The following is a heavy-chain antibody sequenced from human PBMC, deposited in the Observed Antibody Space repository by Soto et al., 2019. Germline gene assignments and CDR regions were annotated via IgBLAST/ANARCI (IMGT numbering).Heavy chain of an antibody. CDR2: ISGSGGST. D-gene: IGHD2-15*01. J-gene: IGHJ6*02. Sequence: PGGSLRLSCAASGFTFSTYAMTWVRQAPGKGLEWVSAISGSGGSTYYADSVKGRFTISRDNFKNTLYRQMNRLRAEATAVYYCAKDRVVVYVWGQGTTVTVSS. CDR3: AKDRVVVYV. V-gene: IGHV3-23*01. CDR1: GFTFSTYA.